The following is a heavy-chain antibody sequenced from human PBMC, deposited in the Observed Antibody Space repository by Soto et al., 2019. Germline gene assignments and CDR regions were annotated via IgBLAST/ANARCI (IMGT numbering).Heavy chain of an antibody. CDR1: GYTFTSYY. Sequence: VKVSCKASGYTFTSYYMHWVRQAPGQGLEWMGIINPSGGSTSYAQKFQGRVTMTRDTSTSTVYMELSSLRSEDTAVYYCARDKRRKVVVVAATSYYYYGMDVWGQGTTVTVSS. J-gene: IGHJ6*02. V-gene: IGHV1-46*01. D-gene: IGHD2-15*01. CDR3: ARDKRRKVVVVAATSYYYYGMDV. CDR2: INPSGGST.